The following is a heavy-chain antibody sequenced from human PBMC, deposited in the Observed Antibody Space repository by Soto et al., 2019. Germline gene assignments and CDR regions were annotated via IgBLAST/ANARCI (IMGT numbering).Heavy chain of an antibody. CDR1: GGTFSSYT. CDR2: IIPILGIA. CDR3: DRVTYTRDIWAGNPRVGNWFDP. V-gene: IGHV1-69*02. D-gene: IGHD2-15*01. Sequence: QVQLVQSGAEVKKPGSSVKVSCKASGGTFSSYTISWVRQAPGQGLEWMGRIIPILGIANYAQKFQGRVTIPADKSTSTEYMAQSSLRSTDTAVDYWDRVTYTRDIWAGNPRVGNWFDPWGQGTLVTVSS. J-gene: IGHJ5*02.